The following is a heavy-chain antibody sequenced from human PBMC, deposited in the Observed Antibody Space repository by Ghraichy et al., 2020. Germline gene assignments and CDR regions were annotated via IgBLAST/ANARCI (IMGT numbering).Heavy chain of an antibody. D-gene: IGHD6-13*01. CDR3: ARDRGSSIYYGMDV. J-gene: IGHJ6*02. V-gene: IGHV4-31*03. CDR2: IYYSGST. Sequence: TLSLTCTVSGGSISSGGYYWSWIRQHPGKGLEWIGYIYYSGSTYYNPSLKSRVTISVDTSKNQFSLKLSSVTAADTAVYYCARDRGSSIYYGMDVWGQGTTVTVSS. CDR1: GGSISSGGYY.